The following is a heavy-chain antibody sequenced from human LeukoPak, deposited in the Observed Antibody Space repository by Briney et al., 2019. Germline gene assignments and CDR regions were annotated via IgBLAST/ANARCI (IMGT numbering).Heavy chain of an antibody. CDR3: AKVGGYYYESSGPYYFDY. V-gene: IGHV1-69*13. J-gene: IGHJ4*02. D-gene: IGHD3-22*01. Sequence: ASVKVSCKASGGTFSSYAISWVRQAPGQGLEWMGGIIPIFGTANYAQKFQGRVTITADESTSTAYMELSSLRSEDTAVYYCAKVGGYYYESSGPYYFDYWGQGTLVTVSS. CDR1: GGTFSSYA. CDR2: IIPIFGTA.